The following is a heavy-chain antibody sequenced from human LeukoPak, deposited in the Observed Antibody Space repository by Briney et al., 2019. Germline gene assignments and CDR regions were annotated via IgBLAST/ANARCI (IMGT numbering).Heavy chain of an antibody. D-gene: IGHD6-19*01. CDR1: GGLITTSIHY. Sequence: SETLSLTCSVSGGLITTSIHYWAWIRQPPGKGLEWIASIYDNGITYYNASLDSRVTMSVDTSTNQFSLRLRSVSAADTSVYYCARQPTVKRGAVASNFDYWGRGTLVTVSS. V-gene: IGHV4-39*01. CDR2: IYDNGIT. J-gene: IGHJ4*02. CDR3: ARQPTVKRGAVASNFDY.